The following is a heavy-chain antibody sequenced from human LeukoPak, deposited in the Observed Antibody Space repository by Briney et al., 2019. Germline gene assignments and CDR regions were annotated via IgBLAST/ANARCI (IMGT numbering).Heavy chain of an antibody. Sequence: TVKVSCKASGGTFSSYAISWVRQAPGQGLEWMGGIIPIFGTANYAQKFQGRVTITADESTSTAYMELSSLRSEDTAVYYCARSYGSGPYYYMDVWGKGTTVTISS. CDR1: GGTFSSYA. V-gene: IGHV1-69*13. CDR3: ARSYGSGPYYYMDV. D-gene: IGHD3-10*01. J-gene: IGHJ6*03. CDR2: IIPIFGTA.